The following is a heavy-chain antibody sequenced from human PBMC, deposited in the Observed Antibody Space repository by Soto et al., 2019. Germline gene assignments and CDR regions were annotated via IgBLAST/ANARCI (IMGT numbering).Heavy chain of an antibody. J-gene: IGHJ4*02. V-gene: IGHV1-69*02. D-gene: IGHD3-10*01. CDR2: IIPILGIA. Sequence: QVQLVQSGAEVKKPGSSVKVSCKASGGTFSSYTISWVRQAPGQGLEWMGRIIPILGIANYAQKFQGRVTITADKSTSTAYMELSSLSSEDTAVYYCARGGDGFSSSYYFDYWGQGTLVTVSS. CDR1: GGTFSSYT. CDR3: ARGGDGFSSSYYFDY.